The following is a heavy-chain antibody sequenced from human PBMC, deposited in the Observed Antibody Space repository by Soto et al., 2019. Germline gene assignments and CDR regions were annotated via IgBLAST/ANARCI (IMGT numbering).Heavy chain of an antibody. Sequence: PSETLPLTCTVSGGSICSGGHYWSWIRQHPGKGLEWIGYIYYSGSTYYNPSLKSRVTISVDTSKNQFSLKLSSVTAADTAVYYCARKATVTTCFDYWGQGTLVTVSS. J-gene: IGHJ4*02. CDR1: GGSICSGGHY. CDR3: ARKATVTTCFDY. D-gene: IGHD4-17*01. CDR2: IYYSGST. V-gene: IGHV4-31*03.